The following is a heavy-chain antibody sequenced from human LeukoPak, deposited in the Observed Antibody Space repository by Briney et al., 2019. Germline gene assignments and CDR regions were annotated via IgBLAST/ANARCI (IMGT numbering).Heavy chain of an antibody. CDR3: ARGDYYDDSSGPPHAFDI. D-gene: IGHD3-22*01. CDR2: IYTSGST. J-gene: IGHJ3*02. Sequence: SETLSLTCTVSGGSISSYYCGWIRQPAGKGLEWIGRIYTSGSTNYNPSLKSRLTMSVDTSKNQFSLKLSSVTAADTAVYYCARGDYYDDSSGPPHAFDIWGQGTMVTVSS. V-gene: IGHV4-4*07. CDR1: GGSISSYY.